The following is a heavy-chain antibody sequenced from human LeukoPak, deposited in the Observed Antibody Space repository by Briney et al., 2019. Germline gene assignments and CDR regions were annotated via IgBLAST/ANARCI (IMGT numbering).Heavy chain of an antibody. CDR3: VEGGAPSYYDGSGDSYFDY. V-gene: IGHV3-30*18. CDR1: GFTFSSYG. CDR2: ISYDGSNK. J-gene: IGHJ4*02. Sequence: LSGGFLRLSCAASGFTFSSYGMHWVRQAPCKGLEWVAVISYDGSNKYYADSVKGRFTISRDNSKNMLYLQMNSLRAEDTAVYFCVEGGAPSYYDGSGDSYFDYWGQGTLVTASS. D-gene: IGHD3-22*01.